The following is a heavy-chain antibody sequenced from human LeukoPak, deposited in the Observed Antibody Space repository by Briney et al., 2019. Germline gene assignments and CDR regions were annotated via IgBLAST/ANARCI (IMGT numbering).Heavy chain of an antibody. Sequence: SVKVSCKASGGTFSSYAISWVRQAPGQGLEWMGGIIPIFGTANYAQKFQGRVTITADESTSTAYMELSSLRSEDTAVYYCARTRSSSSSWYGQFDYWGQGTLVTVSS. CDR1: GGTFSSYA. J-gene: IGHJ4*02. CDR2: IIPIFGTA. D-gene: IGHD6-13*01. V-gene: IGHV1-69*13. CDR3: ARTRSSSSSWYGQFDY.